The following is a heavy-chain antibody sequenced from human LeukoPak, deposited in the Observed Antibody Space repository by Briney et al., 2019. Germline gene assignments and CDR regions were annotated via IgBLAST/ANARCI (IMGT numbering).Heavy chain of an antibody. V-gene: IGHV4-34*01. CDR2: INHSGST. D-gene: IGHD2-15*01. CDR3: AGLGYCSGGSCYSHSRYYYGMDV. CDR1: GGSFSGYY. J-gene: IGHJ6*04. Sequence: SETLSLTCAVYGGSFSGYYWSWIRQPPGKGLEWIGEINHSGSTNYNPSLKSRVTISVDTSKNQFSLKLSSVTAADTAVYYCAGLGYCSGGSCYSHSRYYYGMDVWGEGTTVTVSS.